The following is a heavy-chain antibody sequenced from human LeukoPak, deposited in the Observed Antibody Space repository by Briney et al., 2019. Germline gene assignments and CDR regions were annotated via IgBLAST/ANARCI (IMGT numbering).Heavy chain of an antibody. Sequence: PGGSLRLSCAASGFTFSSYSMNRVRQAPGKGLEWVSYISSSSSTIYYADSVKGRFTISRDNAKNSLYLQMNSLRAEDTAVYYCAREWVAAPDYWGQGTLVTVSS. J-gene: IGHJ4*02. CDR3: AREWVAAPDY. V-gene: IGHV3-48*01. CDR2: ISSSSSTI. D-gene: IGHD6-6*01. CDR1: GFTFSSYS.